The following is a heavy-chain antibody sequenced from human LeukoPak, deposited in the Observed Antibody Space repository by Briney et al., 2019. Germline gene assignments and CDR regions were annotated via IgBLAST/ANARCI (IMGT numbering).Heavy chain of an antibody. CDR1: GGSISSGGYY. D-gene: IGHD5-24*01. J-gene: IGHJ3*02. Sequence: TLSLTCTVSGGSISSGGYYWSWIRQHPGKGLEWIGYIYYSGSTYYNPSLKSRVTISVDTSKNQFSLKLSSVTAADTAVYYCARDRDVEMATIGAFDIWGQGTMVTVSS. V-gene: IGHV4-31*03. CDR3: ARDRDVEMATIGAFDI. CDR2: IYYSGST.